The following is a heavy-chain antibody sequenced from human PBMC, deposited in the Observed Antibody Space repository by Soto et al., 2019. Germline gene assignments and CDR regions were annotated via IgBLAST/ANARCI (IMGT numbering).Heavy chain of an antibody. D-gene: IGHD3-9*01. Sequence: ESGGGLVQPGGSLRLSCAASGFTFSSYAMSWVRQAPGKGLEWVSDITGSGGYTFYADSVTGRFTISRDNSKNTLYLQMSSLRAEDTAVYYCAKERYYDILTGPENYYYHYGMDVWGQGTTVTVSS. CDR3: AKERYYDILTGPENYYYHYGMDV. CDR1: GFTFSSYA. J-gene: IGHJ6*02. CDR2: ITGSGGYT. V-gene: IGHV3-23*01.